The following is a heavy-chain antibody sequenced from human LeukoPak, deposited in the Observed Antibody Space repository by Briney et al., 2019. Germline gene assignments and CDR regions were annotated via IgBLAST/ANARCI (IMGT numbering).Heavy chain of an antibody. CDR2: IGTAGDT. D-gene: IGHD6-13*01. V-gene: IGHV3-13*01. CDR1: GFTFSSYD. Sequence: GGSLRLSCAASGFTFSSYDMHWVRQATGKGLEWVSAIGTAGDTYYPGSVKGRFTISRKNAKNPMYLQKNSLRAGDTAVYFCARDRGQQQWYFDRWGRGTLVTVSS. J-gene: IGHJ2*01. CDR3: ARDRGQQQWYFDR.